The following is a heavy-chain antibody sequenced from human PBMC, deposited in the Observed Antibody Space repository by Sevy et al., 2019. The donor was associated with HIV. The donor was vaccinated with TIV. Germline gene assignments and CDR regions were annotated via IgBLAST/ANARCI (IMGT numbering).Heavy chain of an antibody. J-gene: IGHJ4*02. CDR1: GGSISSSSYY. CDR2: IYYSGST. V-gene: IGHV4-39*01. D-gene: IGHD3-22*01. CDR3: ASRGENTYYYDSSGYYYYFDY. Sequence: SETLSLTCTVSGGSISSSSYYWGWIRQPPGKGLEWIGSIYYSGSTYYYPSLKSRVTISVDTSKNQFSLKLSSVTAADTAVYYCASRGENTYYYDSSGYYYYFDYWGQGTLVTVSS.